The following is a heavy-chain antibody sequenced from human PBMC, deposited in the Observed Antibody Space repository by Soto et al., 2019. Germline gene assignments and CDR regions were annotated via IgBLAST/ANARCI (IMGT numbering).Heavy chain of an antibody. V-gene: IGHV4-39*01. J-gene: IGHJ5*02. CDR2: IYYSGST. CDR1: GGSISSSSYY. Sequence: SETLSLTXTVSGGSISSSSYYWGWIRQPPGKGLEWIGSIYYSGSTYYNPSLKSRVTISVDTSKNQFSLKLSSVTAADTAVYYCARSASTYYDFWSGYYGFDPWGQGTLVTVSS. CDR3: ARSASTYYDFWSGYYGFDP. D-gene: IGHD3-3*01.